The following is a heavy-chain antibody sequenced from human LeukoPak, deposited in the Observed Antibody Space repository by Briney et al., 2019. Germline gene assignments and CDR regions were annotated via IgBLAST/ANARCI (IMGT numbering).Heavy chain of an antibody. V-gene: IGHV4-59*11. CDR1: GGSISSHY. J-gene: IGHJ4*02. D-gene: IGHD1-26*01. Sequence: SSETLSLTCTVSGGSISSHYRSWIRQPPGKGLEWIGYIYYSGSTNYNPSLKSRVTISVDTSKNQFSLKLSSVTAADTAVYYCARGPRREWELLKAFDYWGQGTLVTVSS. CDR3: ARGPRREWELLKAFDY. CDR2: IYYSGST.